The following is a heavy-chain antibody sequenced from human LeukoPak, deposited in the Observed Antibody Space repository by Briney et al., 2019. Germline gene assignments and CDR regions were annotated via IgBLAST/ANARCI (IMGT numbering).Heavy chain of an antibody. V-gene: IGHV3-33*06. CDR3: AKIHYGSGSYWYYMDV. J-gene: IGHJ6*03. D-gene: IGHD3-10*01. CDR2: IWYDGSNK. Sequence: GSLRLSCAASGFTFSSYGMHWVRQAPGKGLEWVAVIWYDGSNKYYADSVKGRFTISRDNSKNTLYLQMNSLRAEDTAVYYCAKIHYGSGSYWYYMDVWGKGTTVTVSS. CDR1: GFTFSSYG.